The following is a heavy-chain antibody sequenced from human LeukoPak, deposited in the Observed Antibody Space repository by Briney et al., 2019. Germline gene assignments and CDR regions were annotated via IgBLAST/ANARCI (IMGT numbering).Heavy chain of an antibody. Sequence: SETLSLTCTVSGGSISSGDYYWSWIRQPPGKGLEWIGYIYYSGSTYYNPSLKSRVTISVDTSKNQFSLKLSSVTAADTAVYYCARNRPYGGNDYWGQGTLVTVSS. CDR1: GGSISSGDYY. CDR2: IYYSGST. V-gene: IGHV4-30-4*08. CDR3: ARNRPYGGNDY. J-gene: IGHJ4*02. D-gene: IGHD4-23*01.